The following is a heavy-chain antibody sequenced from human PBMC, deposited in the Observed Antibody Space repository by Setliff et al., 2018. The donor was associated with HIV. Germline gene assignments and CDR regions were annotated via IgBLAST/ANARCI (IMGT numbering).Heavy chain of an antibody. V-gene: IGHV1-69*10. CDR2: IITSLGGVT. Sequence: ASVKVSCKTSGGSFNTYSVSWVRQAPGQGLEWMGGIITSLGGVTKYAQTFQGRVTITEDGPTDTVYMELSSLKFEDTALYYCAGLYGAHGGGYWGHGTLVTVSS. CDR1: GGSFNTYS. CDR3: AGLYGAHGGGY. J-gene: IGHJ4*01. D-gene: IGHD4-17*01.